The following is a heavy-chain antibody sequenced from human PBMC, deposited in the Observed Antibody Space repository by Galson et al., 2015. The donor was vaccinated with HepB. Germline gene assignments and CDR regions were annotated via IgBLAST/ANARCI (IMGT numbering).Heavy chain of an antibody. CDR2: ISGSGGST. D-gene: IGHD3-3*01. CDR3: AKVANWSGYRFPFDF. V-gene: IGHV3-23*01. J-gene: IGHJ4*02. Sequence: SLRLSCAASGFNFKTFAMNWVRQTPGKGLEWVSTISGSGGSTFYADSVKGRFTISRDNSKNTMSLEMKSLRAEDTAVYYCAKVANWSGYRFPFDFWGQGTLVTVSS. CDR1: GFNFKTFA.